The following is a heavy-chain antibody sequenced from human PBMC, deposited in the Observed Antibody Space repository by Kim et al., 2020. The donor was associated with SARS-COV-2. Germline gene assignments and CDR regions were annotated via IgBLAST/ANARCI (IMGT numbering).Heavy chain of an antibody. CDR2: ISGSGGST. Sequence: GGSLRLSCAASGFTFSSYAMSWVRQAPGKGLEWVSAISGSGGSTYYADSVKGRFTISRDNSKNTLYLQMNSLRAEDTAVYYCAKDDGRMTTVTPSGSNDYWGPGTLVTVSS. CDR3: AKDDGRMTTVTPSGSNDY. D-gene: IGHD4-17*01. V-gene: IGHV3-23*01. J-gene: IGHJ4*02. CDR1: GFTFSSYA.